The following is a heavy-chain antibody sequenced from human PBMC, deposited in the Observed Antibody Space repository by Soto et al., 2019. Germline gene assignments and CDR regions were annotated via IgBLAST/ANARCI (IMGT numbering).Heavy chain of an antibody. J-gene: IGHJ3*02. Sequence: GGSLRLSCAASGFTFSSYGMHWVRQAPGKGLEWVAVIWYDGSNKYYADSVKGRFTISRDNSKNTLYLQMNSLRAEDTAVYYCARDSSGHTDDAFDIWGQGTMVTVSS. D-gene: IGHD6-19*01. CDR2: IWYDGSNK. V-gene: IGHV3-33*01. CDR1: GFTFSSYG. CDR3: ARDSSGHTDDAFDI.